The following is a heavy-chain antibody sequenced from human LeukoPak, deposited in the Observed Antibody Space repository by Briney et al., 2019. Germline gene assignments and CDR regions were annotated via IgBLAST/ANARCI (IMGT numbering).Heavy chain of an antibody. Sequence: SETLSLTYTVSGGFISSSSYYWGWIRQPPGKGLEWIGSIYYSGSTYYNPSLKSRVTISVDTSKNQFSLKLSSVTAADTAVYYCARHPRTNPGLWFDPWGQGTLVTVSS. CDR1: GGFISSSSYY. CDR2: IYYSGST. CDR3: ARHPRTNPGLWFDP. J-gene: IGHJ5*02. V-gene: IGHV4-39*01. D-gene: IGHD1-14*01.